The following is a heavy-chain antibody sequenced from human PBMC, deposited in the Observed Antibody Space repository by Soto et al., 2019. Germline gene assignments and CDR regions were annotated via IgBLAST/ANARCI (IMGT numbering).Heavy chain of an antibody. Sequence: GSLRPSCAASVLTSRRHSINCVSQVPAEGLEGVSYSSSSSSTIYYADPVKGRFTITRDNAKNSLDQQMNSLIDDDKAVYYCARDGIGTARGRTVWGQGTTVTVSS. V-gene: IGHV3-48*02. CDR1: VLTSRRHS. CDR2: SSSSSSTI. J-gene: IGHJ6*02. CDR3: ARDGIGTARGRTV. D-gene: IGHD5-18*01.